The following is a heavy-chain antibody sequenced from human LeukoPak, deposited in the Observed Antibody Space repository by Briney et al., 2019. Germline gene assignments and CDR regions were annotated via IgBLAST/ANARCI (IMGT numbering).Heavy chain of an antibody. CDR1: GYTFTSYG. V-gene: IGHV1-18*01. CDR3: ARYYYDSSGYSNWFDP. Sequence: ASVKVSCKASGYTFTSYGINWVRQAPGQGLEWMGWISAYNGDTNYAQNLQGRVTMTTDTSTSTAYMELRSLRSDDTAVYYCARYYYDSSGYSNWFDPWGQGTLVTVSS. CDR2: ISAYNGDT. D-gene: IGHD3-22*01. J-gene: IGHJ5*02.